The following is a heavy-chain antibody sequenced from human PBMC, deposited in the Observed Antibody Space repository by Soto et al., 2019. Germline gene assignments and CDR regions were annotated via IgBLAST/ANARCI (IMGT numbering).Heavy chain of an antibody. Sequence: TGGSLRLSCAASGFTLSDYSMNWVRQAPGKGPEWISYISSSSVTIFYADSVKGRFTISRDNAKNSLYLQMNSLRDDDTAVYYCATLWFGESTYYYYYYSMDVWGQGTTVTVSS. CDR2: ISSSSVTI. J-gene: IGHJ6*02. D-gene: IGHD3-10*01. CDR3: ATLWFGESTYYYYYYSMDV. CDR1: GFTLSDYS. V-gene: IGHV3-48*02.